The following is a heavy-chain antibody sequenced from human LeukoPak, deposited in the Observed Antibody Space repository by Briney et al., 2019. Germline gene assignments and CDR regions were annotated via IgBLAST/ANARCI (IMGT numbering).Heavy chain of an antibody. D-gene: IGHD6-13*01. CDR1: GFTFSSYG. CDR3: AKDEGQQQLECYFDY. V-gene: IGHV3-30*18. CDR2: ISYDGSNK. J-gene: IGHJ4*02. Sequence: PGGSLRLSCAASGFTFSSYGVHWVRQAPGKGLEWVAVISYDGSNKYYADSVKGRFTISRDNSKNTLYLQMNSLRAEATAVYYCAKDEGQQQLECYFDYWGQGTLVTVSS.